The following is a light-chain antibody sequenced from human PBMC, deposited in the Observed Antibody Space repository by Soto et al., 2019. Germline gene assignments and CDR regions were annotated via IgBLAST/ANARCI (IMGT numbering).Light chain of an antibody. J-gene: IGLJ3*02. CDR1: SSDVGGSNF. CDR2: EVS. CDR3: SSYGGSNPVV. V-gene: IGLV2-8*01. Sequence: QSALTQPPSASGSPGQSVTISCTGTSSDVGGSNFVSWYQQHPGKAPKLMIYEVSKRPSGVPDRFSGSKSGNTASLTVSGLQGEDGADYYCSSYGGSNPVVFGGGTKVTVL.